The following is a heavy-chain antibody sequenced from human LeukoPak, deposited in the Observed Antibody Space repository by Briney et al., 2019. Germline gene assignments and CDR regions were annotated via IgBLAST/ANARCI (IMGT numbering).Heavy chain of an antibody. CDR3: ARHVRSSGWSSPHDY. CDR1: GYTLTELS. Sequence: GASVKVSCKVSGYTLTELSMHWVRQAPGKGLEWMGGFDPEDGETIYAQKFQGRVTMTEDTSTDTAYMELSSLKASDTAMYYCARHVRSSGWSSPHDYWGQGTLVTVSS. V-gene: IGHV1-24*01. CDR2: FDPEDGET. D-gene: IGHD6-19*01. J-gene: IGHJ4*02.